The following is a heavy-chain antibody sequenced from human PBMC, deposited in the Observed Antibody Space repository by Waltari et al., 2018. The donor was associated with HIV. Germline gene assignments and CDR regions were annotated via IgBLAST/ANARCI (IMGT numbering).Heavy chain of an antibody. Sequence: QVELQESGPGLVKPSETLSLTCTVSGASLTIYSWPWVRQLPGGQLEWIGNIEEDGVNKYSPSPSSRASISVEASKKQLHLRLTPVNAADNALYYCAKTRMTPPDWFGGCPELFDPWGHGILVTVSS. D-gene: IGHD3-16*01. CDR2: IEEDGVN. V-gene: IGHV4-59*08. CDR1: GASLTIYS. CDR3: AKTRMTPPDWFGGCPELFDP. J-gene: IGHJ5*02.